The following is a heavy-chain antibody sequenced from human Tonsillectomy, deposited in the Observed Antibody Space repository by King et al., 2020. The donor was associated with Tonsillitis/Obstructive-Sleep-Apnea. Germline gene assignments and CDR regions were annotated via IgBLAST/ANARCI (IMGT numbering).Heavy chain of an antibody. J-gene: IGHJ6*03. V-gene: IGHV3-53*01. D-gene: IGHD2-2*01. CDR3: ARVSYQLLWGYYYYYMDV. CDR2: IYSGGST. CDR1: GFIVSSNY. Sequence: VQLVESGGGLIQPGGSLRLSCAASGFIVSSNYMNWVRQAPGKGLEWVSIIYSGGSTYYADSVKGRFTISRDTSKNTLYLQMNSLRAEDTAVYYCARVSYQLLWGYYYYYMDVWGKGTTVTVSS.